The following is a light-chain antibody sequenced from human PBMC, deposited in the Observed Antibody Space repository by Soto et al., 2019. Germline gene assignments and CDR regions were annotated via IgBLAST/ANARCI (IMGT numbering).Light chain of an antibody. CDR2: RVS. V-gene: IGKV2-30*01. Sequence: DVVLTQSPLSLPVNFGQPASISCRSSKSLVYSDGNTHLSWFHQRPGQSPRRLIYRVSSRGSGVRGRFRGSGSGTDFTMEIRRVEAEDVGIYFCTQGTHWPRTFGQGTKVEVK. J-gene: IGKJ1*01. CDR1: KSLVYSDGNTH. CDR3: TQGTHWPRT.